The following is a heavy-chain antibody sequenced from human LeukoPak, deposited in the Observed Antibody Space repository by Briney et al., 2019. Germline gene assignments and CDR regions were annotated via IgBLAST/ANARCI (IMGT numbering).Heavy chain of an antibody. D-gene: IGHD1-26*01. Sequence: SETLSLTCTVSGGSISSYYWSWIRQPPGNGLEWIGYIYYSGSTNYNPSLKSRVTISVDTSKNQFSLKLSSVTAADTAVYYCARGSGSSTLDYWGQGTLVTVSS. CDR3: ARGSGSSTLDY. V-gene: IGHV4-59*01. CDR1: GGSISSYY. CDR2: IYYSGST. J-gene: IGHJ4*02.